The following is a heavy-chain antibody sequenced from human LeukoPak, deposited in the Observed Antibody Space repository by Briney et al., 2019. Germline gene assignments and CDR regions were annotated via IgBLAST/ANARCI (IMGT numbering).Heavy chain of an antibody. CDR1: GFTFSSYA. V-gene: IGHV3-30-3*01. CDR3: ARGLEYSSPSDY. CDR2: ISYDGSNK. J-gene: IGHJ4*02. D-gene: IGHD6-6*01. Sequence: GRSLRLSCAASGFTFSSYAMHWVRQAPGKGLEWVAVISYDGSNKYYADSVKGRFTISRDNSKNTLYLQMNSLRAEDTAVCYCARGLEYSSPSDYWGQGTLVTVSS.